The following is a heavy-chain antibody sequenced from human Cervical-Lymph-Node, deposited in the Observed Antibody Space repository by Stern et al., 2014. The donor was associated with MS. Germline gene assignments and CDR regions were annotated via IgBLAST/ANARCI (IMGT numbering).Heavy chain of an antibody. CDR1: GFSLTTTGMG. Sequence: QITLKESGPTLLKPTQTLTLTCTFSGFSLTTTGMGVGWIRQPPGKALEWLTLIYWNDDKRYNPSLNNRLTVTKDTSKNQVVLTMTNMDPVDTGTYYCARRGPCSASSCTFDFWGQGALVSVAS. V-gene: IGHV2-5*01. D-gene: IGHD2-15*01. CDR2: IYWNDDK. J-gene: IGHJ4*02. CDR3: ARRGPCSASSCTFDF.